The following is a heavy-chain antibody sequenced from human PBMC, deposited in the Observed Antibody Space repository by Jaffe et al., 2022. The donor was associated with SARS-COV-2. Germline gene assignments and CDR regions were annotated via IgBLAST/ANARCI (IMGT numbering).Heavy chain of an antibody. CDR3: ARLNSDYFDF. CDR1: GGSISSGGYY. D-gene: IGHD1-26*01. Sequence: QVQLQESGPGLVKPSQTLSLSCTVSGGSISSGGYYWSWIRQHPGKGLEWIGYIYYIGNTYYNPSLKSRVTLSVDTSNDQFSLKLSSVTAADTAVYYCARLNSDYFDFWGQGTLVTVSS. V-gene: IGHV4-31*02. J-gene: IGHJ4*02. CDR2: IYYIGNT.